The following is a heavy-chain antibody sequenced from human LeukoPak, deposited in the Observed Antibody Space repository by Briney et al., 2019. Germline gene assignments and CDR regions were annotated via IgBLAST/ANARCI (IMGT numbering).Heavy chain of an antibody. CDR3: ARQSRDGSKTRGYYFDY. Sequence: GESLKISCQVSGYIFTHYWIGGVRQLPGKGLESMGIIYPADSDTTYSPSFQGQVTISAGKSISTVYLQWSSLKASDTAMYYCARQSRDGSKTRGYYFDYWGQGTLVTVSS. CDR2: IYPADSDT. J-gene: IGHJ4*02. V-gene: IGHV5-51*01. D-gene: IGHD3-10*01. CDR1: GYIFTHYW.